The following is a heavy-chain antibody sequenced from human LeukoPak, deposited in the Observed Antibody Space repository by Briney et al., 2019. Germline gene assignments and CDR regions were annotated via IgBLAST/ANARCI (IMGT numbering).Heavy chain of an antibody. D-gene: IGHD2-2*01. CDR2: IIPILGIA. CDR3: ARVNDDCSSTSCYGAFDI. V-gene: IGHV1-69*04. J-gene: IGHJ3*02. CDR1: GGTFSSYA. Sequence: SVKVSCKASGGTFSSYAISWVRQAPGQGLEWMGRIIPILGIANYAQKFQGRVTITADKSTSTAYMELSSLRSKDTAVYYCARVNDDCSSTSCYGAFDIWGQGTMVTVSS.